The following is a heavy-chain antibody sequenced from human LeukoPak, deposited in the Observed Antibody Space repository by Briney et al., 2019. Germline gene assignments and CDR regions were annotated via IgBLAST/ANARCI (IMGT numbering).Heavy chain of an antibody. J-gene: IGHJ4*02. Sequence: PGRSLRLSCAASGFTFSNYAMHWVRQAPGKGLEWVAVISYDGSNKYYADSVKGRFTISRDNCKNTLYLQVNSLRAEDTAVYYCARDNYGSDYWGQGTLDTVSS. CDR3: ARDNYGSDY. V-gene: IGHV3-30-3*01. CDR2: ISYDGSNK. D-gene: IGHD3-10*01. CDR1: GFTFSNYA.